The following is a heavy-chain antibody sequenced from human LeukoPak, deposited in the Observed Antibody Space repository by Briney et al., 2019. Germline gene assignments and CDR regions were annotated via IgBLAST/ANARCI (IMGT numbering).Heavy chain of an antibody. CDR1: GSTFSSYG. V-gene: IGHV3-30*18. D-gene: IGHD1-26*01. CDR2: ISYDASNK. J-gene: IGHJ4*02. Sequence: GGSLRLSCAASGSTFSSYGMHWVRQAPGKGLEWVAVISYDASNKYYADSVKGRFTISRDNSKNTLYLQMNSLRAEDTAVYYCAKGRGTSGSFADYWGQGTLVTVSS. CDR3: AKGRGTSGSFADY.